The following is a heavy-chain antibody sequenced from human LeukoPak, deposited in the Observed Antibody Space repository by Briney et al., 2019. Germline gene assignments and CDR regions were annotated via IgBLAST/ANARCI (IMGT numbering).Heavy chain of an antibody. D-gene: IGHD4-23*01. V-gene: IGHV3-73*01. J-gene: IGHJ4*02. CDR2: IRSKVYSYAT. CDR1: GFTFSSYS. CDR3: TALGDYGGNSY. Sequence: GGSLRLSCAASGFTFSSYSMNWVRQASGKGLEWVGRIRSKVYSYATAYAASVKGRFTISRDDSKNTAYLQMNSLKTEDTAMYYCTALGDYGGNSYWGQGTLVTVSS.